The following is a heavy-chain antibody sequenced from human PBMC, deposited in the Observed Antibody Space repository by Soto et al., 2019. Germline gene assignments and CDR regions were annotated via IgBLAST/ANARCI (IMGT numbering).Heavy chain of an antibody. CDR3: ARVALDFGRGNNYYMDV. D-gene: IGHD3-3*01. V-gene: IGHV4-59*01. CDR1: GVSIISYY. CDR2: IYYSGST. Sequence: SETLSLTCTVSGVSIISYYWSWIRQPPWKGLEWIGYIYYSGSTNYNPSLKSRVTISVDTSKNQFSLKLSSVTAADTAVYYCARVALDFGRGNNYYMDVWGKGNKVTVYS. J-gene: IGHJ6*03.